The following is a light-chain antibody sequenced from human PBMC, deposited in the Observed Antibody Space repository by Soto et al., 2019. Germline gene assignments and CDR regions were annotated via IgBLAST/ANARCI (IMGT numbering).Light chain of an antibody. Sequence: EIVLTQSPGTLSLSPGERATLSCRASQNVGSRFLAWYQQKLGQAPRLLINVASSRATGIPDRFSGSGSGTDFTLTISRLEPEDFAVYYCQQYGTSPIAFGQGTRLE. CDR1: QNVGSRF. J-gene: IGKJ5*01. CDR3: QQYGTSPIA. CDR2: VAS. V-gene: IGKV3-20*01.